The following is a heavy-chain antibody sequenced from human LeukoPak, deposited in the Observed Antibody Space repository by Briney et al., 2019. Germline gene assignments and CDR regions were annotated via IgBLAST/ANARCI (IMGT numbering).Heavy chain of an antibody. Sequence: SVKVSCKASGGTFTSYAISWVRQAPGQGLEWMGGIIPIFGTANYAQKFQGRVTITADKSTSTAYMELSSLRSEDMAVYYCARTNRYFDWLLFFDYWGQGTLVTVSS. D-gene: IGHD3-9*01. V-gene: IGHV1-69*06. CDR1: GGTFTSYA. CDR2: IIPIFGTA. J-gene: IGHJ4*02. CDR3: ARTNRYFDWLLFFDY.